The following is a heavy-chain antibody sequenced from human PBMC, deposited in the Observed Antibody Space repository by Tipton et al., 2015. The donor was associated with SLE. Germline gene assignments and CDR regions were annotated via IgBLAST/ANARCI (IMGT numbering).Heavy chain of an antibody. Sequence: TLSLTCAVYGGSFSGYYWSWIRQPPGKGLEWIGEVNHSGRNNCNPSLKSRVTISVDTSKNQFSLKLTSVTAADTAVYYCARRGVVSRFDPWGQGILVTVSS. D-gene: IGHD5/OR15-5a*01. CDR2: VNHSGRN. CDR3: ARRGVVSRFDP. V-gene: IGHV4-34*01. J-gene: IGHJ5*02. CDR1: GGSFSGYY.